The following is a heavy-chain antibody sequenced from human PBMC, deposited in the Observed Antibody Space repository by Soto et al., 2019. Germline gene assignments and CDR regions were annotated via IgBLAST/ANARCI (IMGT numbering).Heavy chain of an antibody. V-gene: IGHV4-39*01. CDR2: IYYSGST. J-gene: IGHJ4*02. CDR3: ATLWFGEGNY. Sequence: QLQLQESGPGLVKPSETLSLTCTVSGGSISSSSYYWGWIRQPPGKGLEWIGSIYYSGSTYYNPSLKPRVTISVDTSKTQSSLKPSSVTAADTAVYYCATLWFGEGNYWGQGTLVTVSS. D-gene: IGHD3-10*01. CDR1: GGSISSSSYY.